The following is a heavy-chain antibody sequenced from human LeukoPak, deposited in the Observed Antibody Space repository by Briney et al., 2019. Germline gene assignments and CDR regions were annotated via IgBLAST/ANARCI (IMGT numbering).Heavy chain of an antibody. V-gene: IGHV4-34*01. D-gene: IGHD2-2*01. CDR3: ARVGYCSSTSCYVGDY. CDR2: INHSGST. Sequence: PSETLSLTCAVYGGSFGGYYWSWIRQPPGKGLEWIGEINHSGSTNYNPSLKSRVTISVDTSKNQFSLKLSSVTAADTAVYYCARVGYCSSTSCYVGDYWGQGTLVTVSS. CDR1: GGSFGGYY. J-gene: IGHJ4*02.